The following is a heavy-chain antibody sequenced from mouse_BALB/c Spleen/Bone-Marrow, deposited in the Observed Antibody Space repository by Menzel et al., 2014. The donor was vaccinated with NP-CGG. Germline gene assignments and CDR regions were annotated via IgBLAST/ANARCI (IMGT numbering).Heavy chain of an antibody. CDR2: IDPSNSET. D-gene: IGHD2-14*01. Sequence: VQLQQSGPELVRPGASVKMSCKASGYTFTSYWMHWVKQRPGQGLEWIGMIDPSNSETRLNQKFKDKATLNVDKSSNTAYMQLSSPTSEDSAVYYCARNYRYPRPYAMDYWGQGTSVTVSS. CDR1: GYTFTSYW. J-gene: IGHJ4*01. CDR3: ARNYRYPRPYAMDY. V-gene: IGHV1S127*01.